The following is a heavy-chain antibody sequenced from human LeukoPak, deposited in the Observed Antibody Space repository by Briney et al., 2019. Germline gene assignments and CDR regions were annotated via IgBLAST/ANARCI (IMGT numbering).Heavy chain of an antibody. J-gene: IGHJ4*02. D-gene: IGHD1-26*01. Sequence: SQTLSLTCTVSGGSISSGGYYWSWIRQHPGKGLEWIGYIYYSGSTYYNPSLKSRVTISVDTSKNQFSLKLSSVTAAGTAVYYCARVKVGAIGGFDYWGQGTLVTVSS. CDR2: IYYSGST. CDR3: ARVKVGAIGGFDY. V-gene: IGHV4-31*03. CDR1: GGSISSGGYY.